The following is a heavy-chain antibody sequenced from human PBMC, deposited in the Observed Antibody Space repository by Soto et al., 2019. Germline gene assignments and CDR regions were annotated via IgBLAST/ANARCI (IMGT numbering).Heavy chain of an antibody. CDR2: INHSGST. J-gene: IGHJ4*02. CDR1: GGSITSYY. Sequence: SETLSLTCTVSGGSITSYYWSWIRQPPGKGLEWIGEINHSGSTNYNPSLKSRVTISVDTSKNQFSLKLSSVTAADTAVYHCARGSHYGSGSYYNQGRRSASDYWGQGTLVTVSS. D-gene: IGHD3-10*01. CDR3: ARGSHYGSGSYYNQGRRSASDY. V-gene: IGHV4-34*01.